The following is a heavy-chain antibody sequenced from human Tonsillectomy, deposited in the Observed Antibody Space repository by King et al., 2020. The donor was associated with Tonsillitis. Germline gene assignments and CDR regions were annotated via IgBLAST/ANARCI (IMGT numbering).Heavy chain of an antibody. CDR3: ARVRKAVAGTNWFDP. Sequence: LQLQESGPGLVRSSETLSLTCTVSGVSTSPTSDFWGWVRQPPGKGLEWVGSIYYTGTTFYNPSLRSRVTISVDTSKNHFSLRLRSVTAADTGIYYCARVRKAVAGTNWFDPWGQGALAT. V-gene: IGHV4-39*02. CDR1: GVSTSPTSDF. CDR2: IYYTGTT. D-gene: IGHD6-19*01. J-gene: IGHJ5*02.